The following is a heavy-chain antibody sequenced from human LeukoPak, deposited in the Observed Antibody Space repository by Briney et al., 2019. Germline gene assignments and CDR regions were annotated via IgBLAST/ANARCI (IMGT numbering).Heavy chain of an antibody. Sequence: PSETLSLTCSASGGYINTRSYFWGWIRQSPGKGLEWIASMYYSGTTYYNPSLKSRVTISVDTLKSHLSLKLSSVTAADTAVYYCARQRGSGWYHPHLFWGQGILVTVSS. CDR2: MYYSGTT. V-gene: IGHV4-39*01. J-gene: IGHJ4*02. D-gene: IGHD6-19*01. CDR1: GGYINTRSYF. CDR3: ARQRGSGWYHPHLF.